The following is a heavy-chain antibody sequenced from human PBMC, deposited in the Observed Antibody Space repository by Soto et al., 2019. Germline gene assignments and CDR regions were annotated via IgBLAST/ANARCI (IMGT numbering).Heavy chain of an antibody. D-gene: IGHD1-26*01. CDR1: GFTFDDYS. Sequence: DVQLVESGGVVVQPGESLRLSCAASGFTFDDYSMHWVRQAPGKGLEGVSLIRWDGRSTSYADSVKGRFTVSRDNSKNSLYLLMNSLTTEDNAFLYCGKDGAITDYTYLDDWGQGAMVTVSS. CDR2: IRWDGRST. CDR3: GKDGAITDYTYLDD. V-gene: IGHV3-43*01. J-gene: IGHJ4*02.